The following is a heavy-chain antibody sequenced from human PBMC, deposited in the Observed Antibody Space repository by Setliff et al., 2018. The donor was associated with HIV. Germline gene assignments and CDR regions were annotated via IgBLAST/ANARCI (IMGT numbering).Heavy chain of an antibody. CDR3: AKVFAFGVDGFDI. Sequence: GSLRLSCAASGFSFSIYEMNWVRQAPGKGLEWLSYISSSSGTILYVDSVQGRFTISRDNAKNSLYLQMNSLRAEDTAVYYCAKVFAFGVDGFDIWGQGTMVTVSS. D-gene: IGHD3-10*01. J-gene: IGHJ3*02. V-gene: IGHV3-48*03. CDR1: GFSFSIYE. CDR2: ISSSSGTI.